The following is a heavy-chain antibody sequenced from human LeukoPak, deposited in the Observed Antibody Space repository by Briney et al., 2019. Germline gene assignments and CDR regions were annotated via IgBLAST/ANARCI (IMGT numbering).Heavy chain of an antibody. D-gene: IGHD3-10*01. Sequence: PSETLSLTCTVSGGSISSSSYYWGWIRQPPGKGLEWIGSIYYSGSTYYNRSLKSRVTISVDTSKNQFSLKLSSVTAADTAVYYCAGNRGWFGELIDYWGQGTLVTVSS. J-gene: IGHJ4*02. CDR1: GGSISSSSYY. CDR2: IYYSGST. CDR3: AGNRGWFGELIDY. V-gene: IGHV4-39*07.